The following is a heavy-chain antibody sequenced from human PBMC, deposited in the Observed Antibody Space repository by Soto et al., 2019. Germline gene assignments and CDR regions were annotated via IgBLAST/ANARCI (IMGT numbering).Heavy chain of an antibody. D-gene: IGHD5-12*01. J-gene: IGHJ4*01. V-gene: IGHV3-48*02. CDR3: ARGGNSGHDSAY. CDR1: GFTFSRYS. Sequence: GGSLRLSCAASGFTFSRYSMNWVRQAPGKGLEWVSYISSSSTTIYYADSVKGRFTVSRDNAKNSLYLQMNSLRDEDTAGDYWARGGNSGHDSAYGGHGTLVPVP. CDR2: ISSSSTTI.